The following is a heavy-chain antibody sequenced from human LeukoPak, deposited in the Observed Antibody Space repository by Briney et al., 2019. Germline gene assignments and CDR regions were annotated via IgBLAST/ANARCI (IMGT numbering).Heavy chain of an antibody. CDR2: LHYRGNT. CDR3: ARESSTSQTNLFDS. Sequence: SETLSLTCTVSGDSITSHYWSWIRQPPGKGLEWIGYLHYRGNTNHNSSLKSRMTISLDTSRNQFSLRLSSVTAADTAIYFCARESSTSQTNLFDSWGQGTLVTVSS. J-gene: IGHJ4*02. V-gene: IGHV4-59*11. D-gene: IGHD6-6*01. CDR1: GDSITSHY.